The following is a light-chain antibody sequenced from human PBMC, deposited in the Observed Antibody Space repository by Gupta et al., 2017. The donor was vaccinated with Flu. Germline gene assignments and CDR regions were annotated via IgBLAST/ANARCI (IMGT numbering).Light chain of an antibody. CDR2: EDN. Sequence: NFMLTQPHSLSESPGKTVTISCTRSGGSIANYYVQWYQQRPGSSPTTVIYEDNHRPSGIPDRSSGSIVSSSNAASPTISALKTYDESDYFCQSSESSSWEFGGGTKLTVL. CDR1: GGSIANYY. J-gene: IGLJ3*02. V-gene: IGLV6-57*01. CDR3: QSSESSSWE.